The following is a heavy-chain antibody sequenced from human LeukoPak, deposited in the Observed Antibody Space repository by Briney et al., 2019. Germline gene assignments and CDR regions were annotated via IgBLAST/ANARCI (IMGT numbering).Heavy chain of an antibody. J-gene: IGHJ4*02. V-gene: IGHV1-8*01. CDR2: MSPNSGYT. D-gene: IGHD7-27*01. CDR3: ARGPPNWGFDY. CDR1: GHTFTSYD. Sequence: GASVKVSCKASGHTFTSYDINWVRQATGQGLEWMGRMSPNSGYTGYAQKFQGRVTMTRNTSISTAYMELSSLRSEDTAVYYCARGPPNWGFDYWGQGTLVTVSS.